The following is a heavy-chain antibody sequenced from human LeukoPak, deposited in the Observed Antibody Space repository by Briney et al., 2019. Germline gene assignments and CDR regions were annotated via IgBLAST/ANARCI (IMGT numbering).Heavy chain of an antibody. D-gene: IGHD2-2*02. CDR3: ARDYCSSTSCYKVEADY. J-gene: IGHJ4*02. Sequence: SQTLSLTCTVSGGSISSGSYYWSWIRQPAGKGLEWIGRIYTSGSTNYNPSLKSRVTISVDTSKNQFSLELSSVTAADTAVYYCARDYCSSTSCYKVEADYWGQGTLVTVSS. V-gene: IGHV4-61*02. CDR2: IYTSGST. CDR1: GGSISSGSYY.